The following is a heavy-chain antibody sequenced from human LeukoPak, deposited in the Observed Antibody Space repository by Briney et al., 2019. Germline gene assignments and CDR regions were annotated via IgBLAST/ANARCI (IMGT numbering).Heavy chain of an antibody. D-gene: IGHD6-19*01. J-gene: IGHJ4*02. CDR1: EFSVRSNY. CDR3: ARGRFSGPDDY. Sequence: GGSLRLSRAVSEFSVRSNYMNWVRQAPGKGLEWVPVIYSGGATYYADSVRGRFTISRDNSKNMVSLQMTSLGAEDTAVYYCARGRFSGPDDYWGQGTLVTVSS. CDR2: IYSGGAT. V-gene: IGHV3-53*01.